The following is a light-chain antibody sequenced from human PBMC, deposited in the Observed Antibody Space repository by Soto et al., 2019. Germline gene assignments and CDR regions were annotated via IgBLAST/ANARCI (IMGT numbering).Light chain of an antibody. CDR1: QSVSNN. CDR2: AAS. CDR3: QQYNNRPPWT. Sequence: EIVLTQSPGTLSLSPGERATLSCRASQSVSNNYLAWYQQKPGQAPRLLIYAASTRATGIPGRFSGSGTGTEFTLTISSLQSEDFAVYYCQQYNNRPPWTFGQGTKVDNK. V-gene: IGKV3-15*01. J-gene: IGKJ1*01.